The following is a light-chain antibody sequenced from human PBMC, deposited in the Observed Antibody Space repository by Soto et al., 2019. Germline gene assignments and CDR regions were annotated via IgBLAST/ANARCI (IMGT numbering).Light chain of an antibody. J-gene: IGLJ1*01. CDR1: SSDVGAYNY. Sequence: QSVLTQPASVSGSPGQSITISCTGTSSDVGAYNYVCWHQQHPGKAPKLMIYDVTNRPSGVSSRFSGSKSRNTASLTISGLQAEDEADYYCNSYTGSSSPYVFGTGTKLTVL. CDR2: DVT. V-gene: IGLV2-14*03. CDR3: NSYTGSSSPYV.